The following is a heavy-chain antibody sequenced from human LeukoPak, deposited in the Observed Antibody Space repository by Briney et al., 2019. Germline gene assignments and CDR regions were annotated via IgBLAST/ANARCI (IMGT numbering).Heavy chain of an antibody. Sequence: SETLSLTCTVSGGSISSHYWSWIRQPPGKGLEWIGYIYYSGSTNYNPSLKSRVTISVDTSKNQFSLKLSSVTAADTAVYYCARDYSSGGSFDYWGQGTLVTVSS. J-gene: IGHJ4*02. CDR1: GGSISSHY. D-gene: IGHD2-15*01. CDR3: ARDYSSGGSFDY. V-gene: IGHV4-59*11. CDR2: IYYSGST.